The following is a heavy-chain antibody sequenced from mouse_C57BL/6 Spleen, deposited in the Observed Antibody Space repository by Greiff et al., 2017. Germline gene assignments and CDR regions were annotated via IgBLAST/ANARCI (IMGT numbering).Heavy chain of an antibody. CDR2: INYDGSST. J-gene: IGHJ3*01. D-gene: IGHD2-4*01. V-gene: IGHV5-16*01. Sequence: EVQVVESEGGLVQPGSSMKLSCTASGFTFSDYYMAWVRQVPEKGLEWVANINYDGSSTYYLDSLKSRFIISRDNAKNILYLQMSSLKSEDTATYYCARVEDYGAWFAYWGQGTLVTVSA. CDR1: GFTFSDYY. CDR3: ARVEDYGAWFAY.